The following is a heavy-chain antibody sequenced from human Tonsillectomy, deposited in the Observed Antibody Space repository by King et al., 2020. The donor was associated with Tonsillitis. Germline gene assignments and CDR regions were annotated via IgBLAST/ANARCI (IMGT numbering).Heavy chain of an antibody. CDR3: AGENGSGTYYNSNYFDP. D-gene: IGHD3-10*01. V-gene: IGHV4-61*02. CDR1: GGSISSGSYY. Sequence: VQLKESGPGLVKPSQTLSLTCTVSGGSISSGSYYWSWIRQPAGKGLEWIGRIYASGSTHYNPSLMSRVTMSVDTSKNQFSLKLTSVTAADTAVYYCAGENGSGTYYNSNYFDPWGQGTLVTVSS. J-gene: IGHJ5*02. CDR2: IYASGST.